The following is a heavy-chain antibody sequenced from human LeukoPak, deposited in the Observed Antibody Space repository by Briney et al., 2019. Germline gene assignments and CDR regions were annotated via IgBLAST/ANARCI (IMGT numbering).Heavy chain of an antibody. Sequence: GGSLRLSCVVSGFTFSSYWMSWVRQAPGKGLEGVANIKRDGGEKYYVDSVKGRFTISRDNAKKSLYLQMNSLRAEDTPVYYCAREGHSGDYFDYWGQGTLVTVSS. J-gene: IGHJ4*02. D-gene: IGHD2-21*01. CDR2: IKRDGGEK. CDR3: AREGHSGDYFDY. CDR1: GFTFSSYW. V-gene: IGHV3-7*05.